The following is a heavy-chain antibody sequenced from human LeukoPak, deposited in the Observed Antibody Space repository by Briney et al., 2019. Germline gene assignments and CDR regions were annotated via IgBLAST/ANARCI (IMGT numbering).Heavy chain of an antibody. Sequence: TGGSLRLSCAASGFTFSNAWMSWVRQAPGKGLEWVGRIKSKTDGGTTDYAAPVKGRFAISRDDSKNTLYLQMNSLKTEDTAVYYCTTDSTAMVLDYYYYMDVWGKGTTVTVSS. V-gene: IGHV3-15*01. D-gene: IGHD5-18*01. CDR2: IKSKTDGGTT. CDR1: GFTFSNAW. CDR3: TTDSTAMVLDYYYYMDV. J-gene: IGHJ6*03.